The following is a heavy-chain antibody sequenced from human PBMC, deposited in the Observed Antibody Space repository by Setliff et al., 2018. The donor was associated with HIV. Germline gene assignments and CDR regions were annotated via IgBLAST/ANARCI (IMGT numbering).Heavy chain of an antibody. V-gene: IGHV7-4-1*02. CDR2: INTNTGNP. CDR3: ARDREYYNFWSGYQYYFDY. Sequence: ASVKVSCKASGYTFTSYAMNWVRQAPGQGLERMGWINTNTGNPTYVQGFTGRFVFSLDTSVSTAYLQISSLKAEDTAVYYCARDREYYNFWSGYQYYFDYWGQGTLVTVSS. J-gene: IGHJ4*02. CDR1: GYTFTSYA. D-gene: IGHD3-3*01.